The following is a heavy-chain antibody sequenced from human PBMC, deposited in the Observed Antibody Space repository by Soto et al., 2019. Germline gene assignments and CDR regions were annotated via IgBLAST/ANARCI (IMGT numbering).Heavy chain of an antibody. V-gene: IGHV1-18*01. CDR1: GYTFTSYG. CDR3: ARDESAFDLIWWFDP. J-gene: IGHJ5*02. CDR2: ISAYNGNT. D-gene: IGHD3-3*02. Sequence: GASVKVSCKASGYTFTSYGISWVRQAPGQGLEWMGWISAYNGNTNYARRLQGRLTLTTDTSTNTVYMELSSLRSDDTAIYYCARDESAFDLIWWFDPWGPGTLVTVS.